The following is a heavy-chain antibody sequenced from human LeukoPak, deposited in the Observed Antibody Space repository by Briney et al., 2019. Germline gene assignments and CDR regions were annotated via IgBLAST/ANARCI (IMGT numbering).Heavy chain of an antibody. D-gene: IGHD1-14*01. CDR2: ITGGDETT. CDR1: GFTCSTYS. CDR3: AKGLSTESRLDL. J-gene: IGHJ5*02. V-gene: IGHV3-23*01. Sequence: GGSLRLSCAASGFTCSTYSMCWVRPAPGEGREWVSGITGGDETTYCADSAKGRFTISRDNSKNTVYLQMSSLRAEDAALYYCAKGLSTESRLDLWGEGTLVTVSS.